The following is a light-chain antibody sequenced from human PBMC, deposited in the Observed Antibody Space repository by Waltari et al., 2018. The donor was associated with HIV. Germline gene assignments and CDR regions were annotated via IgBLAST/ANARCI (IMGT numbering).Light chain of an antibody. CDR3: SLYTSTNTYV. CDR2: DVS. J-gene: IGLJ1*01. V-gene: IGLV2-18*01. CDR1: SCAVGSYHR. Sequence: QSALTQPTSVSGSPGQSVPISCTGTSCAVGSYHRVPWYRQPPGAAPKLMIFDVSHRPSGVPDRFSGSKSGNTASLTISGLQAEDEATYYCSLYTSTNTYVFGTGTEVTVL.